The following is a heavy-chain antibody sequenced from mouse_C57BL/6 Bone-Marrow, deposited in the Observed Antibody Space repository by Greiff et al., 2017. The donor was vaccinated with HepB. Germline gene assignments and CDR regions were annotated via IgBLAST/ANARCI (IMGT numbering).Heavy chain of an antibody. CDR1: GFTFSSYG. V-gene: IGHV5-6*01. Sequence: EVQGVESGGDLVKPGGSLKLSCAASGFTFSSYGMSWVRQTPDKRLEWVATISSGGSYTYYPDSVKGRFTISRDNAKNTLYLQMSSLKSEDTAMYYCARDSTLDYWGQGTTLTVSS. CDR2: ISSGGSYT. D-gene: IGHD2-5*01. J-gene: IGHJ2*01. CDR3: ARDSTLDY.